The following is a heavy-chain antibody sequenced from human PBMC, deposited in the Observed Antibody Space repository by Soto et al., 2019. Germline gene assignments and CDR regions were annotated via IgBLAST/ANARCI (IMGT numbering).Heavy chain of an antibody. Sequence: QVQLQESGPGLVKPSQNLSLTCTVSGGSISSGDYYWSWIRQPPGKGLEWIGYIYYSGSTYYNPSLKRRVTISVDTSKNQFSLKLSSVTAADTAVYYCARVIRSIAARPNWFDPWGQGTLVTVSS. D-gene: IGHD6-6*01. CDR1: GGSISSGDYY. CDR2: IYYSGST. CDR3: ARVIRSIAARPNWFDP. V-gene: IGHV4-30-4*01. J-gene: IGHJ5*02.